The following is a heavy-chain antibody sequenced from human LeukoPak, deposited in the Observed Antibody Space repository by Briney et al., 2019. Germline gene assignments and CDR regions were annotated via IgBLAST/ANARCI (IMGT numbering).Heavy chain of an antibody. CDR1: GFTASSNY. CDR3: AKSPKTGFLFDY. J-gene: IGHJ4*02. CDR2: IYGGVNT. Sequence: PGGSLRLSCAASGFTASSNYMSWVRQAPGQGLEWGSVIYGGVNTVYAASVQGRFTISRDNSKNTLYLQMSSLRAEDTAVYYCAKSPKTGFLFDYWGKGTLVTVSS. V-gene: IGHV3-66*01. D-gene: IGHD1-1*01.